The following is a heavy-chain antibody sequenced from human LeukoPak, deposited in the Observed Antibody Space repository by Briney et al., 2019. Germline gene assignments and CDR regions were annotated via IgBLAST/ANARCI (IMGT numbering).Heavy chain of an antibody. CDR2: IYHDGRT. J-gene: IGHJ6*03. V-gene: IGHV4-59*01. CDR3: ARGSHYYYYMDV. CDR1: GGYISSSY. Sequence: SETLSLTCTVSGGYISSSYWSWIRQPPGKGLEWIGYIYHDGRTNYNPSLKRRVTISVDTSKDHFSLNLSSVTAADTAVYYCARGSHYYYYMDVWGKGTPVTVSS.